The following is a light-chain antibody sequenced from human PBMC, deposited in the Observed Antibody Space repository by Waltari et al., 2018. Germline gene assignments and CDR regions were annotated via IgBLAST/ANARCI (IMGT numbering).Light chain of an antibody. CDR3: QQGYTTPYT. V-gene: IGKV1-39*01. CDR2: AAC. J-gene: IGKJ2*01. Sequence: DIQMTQSPSSLSASVGDRVTIACRASQSISNYLNWYQQKPGKAPNLLIYAACSLQSGVPSRFSGSGSGTDFTLSISSLEPEDFAAYYCQQGYTTPYTSGQGTRLEIK. CDR1: QSISNY.